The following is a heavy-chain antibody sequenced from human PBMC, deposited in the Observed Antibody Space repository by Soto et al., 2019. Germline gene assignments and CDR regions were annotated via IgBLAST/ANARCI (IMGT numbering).Heavy chain of an antibody. D-gene: IGHD3-16*01. CDR3: AKEAKGDDLGACGS. Sequence: EVQLLESGGGLVQPGGSLRLSCAASGLTFSSYAMTWVRQAPGKGLEWVAGISGNGGGTHYADSVKGRFTISRDNSKNTLYLPMNSLSTDDTAVSYCAKEAKGDDLGACGSWGQGTRVTVSS. CDR1: GLTFSSYA. CDR2: ISGNGGGT. J-gene: IGHJ5*02. V-gene: IGHV3-23*01.